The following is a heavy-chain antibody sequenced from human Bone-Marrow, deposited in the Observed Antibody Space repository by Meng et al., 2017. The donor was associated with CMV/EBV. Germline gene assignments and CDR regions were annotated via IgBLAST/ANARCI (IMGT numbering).Heavy chain of an antibody. CDR2: INHSGST. CDR1: GGSFSGYY. V-gene: IGHV4-34*01. D-gene: IGHD2-2*02. J-gene: IGHJ6*02. CDR3: ARGTKKSCSSTSCYRGYYYYYGMDV. Sequence: GPLRLSCAVYGGSFSGYYWSWIRQPPGKGLEWIGEINHSGSTNYNPSLKSRVTISVDTSKNQFSLKLSSVTAADTAVYYCARGTKKSCSSTSCYRGYYYYYGMDVWGQGTTVTVSS.